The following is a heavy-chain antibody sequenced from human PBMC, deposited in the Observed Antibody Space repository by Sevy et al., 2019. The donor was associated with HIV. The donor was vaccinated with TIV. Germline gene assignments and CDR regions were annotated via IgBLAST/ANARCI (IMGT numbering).Heavy chain of an antibody. CDR1: GDSVSSKSAA. CDR2: TYYRSKWYN. Sequence: KQSQTLSLTCAISGDSVSSKSAAWNWIRQSPSRGLEWLGRTYYRSKWYNDYAVSVKSRISIKPDTSNNQFSLQLNSVTPDDTAVYYCARSPTRSTSPNWFDPWGQGTLVTVSS. J-gene: IGHJ5*02. D-gene: IGHD2-2*01. V-gene: IGHV6-1*01. CDR3: ARSPTRSTSPNWFDP.